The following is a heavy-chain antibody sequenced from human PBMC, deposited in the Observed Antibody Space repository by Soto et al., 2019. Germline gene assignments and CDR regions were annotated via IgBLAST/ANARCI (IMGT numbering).Heavy chain of an antibody. CDR1: GYTFTSYG. CDR3: AILPRGLYSISWLASDY. Sequence: QVQLVQSGAEVTKPGASVKVSCKASGYTFTSYGISWVRQAPGQGLEWMGWISAYKGNTNYAQKLQCRVTMTTDTSTSRAYMGLRSLRSDDTAVYDGAILPRGLYSISWLASDYRCRRAMVTVAS. CDR2: ISAYKGNT. D-gene: IGHD6-13*01. J-gene: IGHJ4*02. V-gene: IGHV1-18*01.